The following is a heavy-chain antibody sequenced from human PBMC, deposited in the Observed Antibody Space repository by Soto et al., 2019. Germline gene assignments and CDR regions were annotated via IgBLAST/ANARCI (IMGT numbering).Heavy chain of an antibody. CDR3: ARSPGIAAAGMYYYYGMDV. CDR1: GYTFTGYY. CDR2: INPNSGGT. V-gene: IGHV1-2*04. Sequence: GASVKVSCKASGYTFTGYYMHWVRQAPGQGLEWMGWINPNSGGTNYAQKFQGWVTMTRDTSISTAYMELSRLRSDDTAVYYCARSPGIAAAGMYYYYGMDVWGQGTTVT. J-gene: IGHJ6*02. D-gene: IGHD6-13*01.